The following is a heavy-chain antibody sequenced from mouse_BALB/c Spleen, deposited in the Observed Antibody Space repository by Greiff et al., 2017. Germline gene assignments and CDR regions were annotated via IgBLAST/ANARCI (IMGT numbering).Heavy chain of an antibody. CDR2: ISSGGSYT. D-gene: IGHD2-12*01. Sequence: EVQLVESGGGLVKPGGSLKLSCAASGFTFSSYVMSWVRQTPEKRLEWVATISSGGSYTYYPDSVKGRFTISINNAKYTLYLQMSSVGSEDTDMFCYARQRQGYSSGLDYWGQGTLVTVSA. V-gene: IGHV5-9-3*01. CDR1: GFTFSSYV. J-gene: IGHJ3*01. CDR3: ARQRQGYSSGLDY.